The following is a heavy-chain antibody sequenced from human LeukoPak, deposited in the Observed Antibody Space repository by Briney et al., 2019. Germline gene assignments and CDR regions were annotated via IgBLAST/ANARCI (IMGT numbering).Heavy chain of an antibody. CDR2: IILKFGSA. J-gene: IGHJ1*01. D-gene: IGHD3-9*01. Sequence: GASVNVSCKTSRGTFSIYSVSWVRQASGQGLEWMGGIILKFGSANYAQRFQGRVTITTDEATTTVYMELSSLRSDDTAVYYCARDNFATSGVKYFQHWGQGTLVAVSS. CDR1: RGTFSIYS. V-gene: IGHV1-69*05. CDR3: ARDNFATSGVKYFQH.